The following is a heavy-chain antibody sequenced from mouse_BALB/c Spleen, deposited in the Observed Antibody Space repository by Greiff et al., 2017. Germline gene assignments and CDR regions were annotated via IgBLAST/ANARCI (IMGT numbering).Heavy chain of an antibody. D-gene: IGHD1-1*01. CDR2: IWAGGST. CDR1: GFSLTSYG. CDR3: AGLYYGSTIYAMDY. Sequence: VQLMESGPGLVAPSQSLSITCTVSGFSLTSYGVHWVRQPPGKGLEWLGVIWAGGSTNYNSALMSRLSISKDNSKSQVFLKMNSLQTDDTAMYYCAGLYYGSTIYAMDYWGQGTSVTVSS. V-gene: IGHV2-9*02. J-gene: IGHJ4*01.